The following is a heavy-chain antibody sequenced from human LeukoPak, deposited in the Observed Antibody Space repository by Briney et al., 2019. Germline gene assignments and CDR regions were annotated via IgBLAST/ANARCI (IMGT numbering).Heavy chain of an antibody. D-gene: IGHD3-16*02. J-gene: IGHJ5*02. CDR3: ARGCRYTFLTRGNWFDP. V-gene: IGHV4-34*01. CDR1: GGSFSGYY. CDR2: INHSGST. Sequence: PSETLSLTCAVYGGSFSGYYWSWIRQPPGKGLEWIGEINHSGSTNYNPSLKSRVTISVDTSKNQFSLKLSSVTAADTAVYYCARGCRYTFLTRGNWFDPWGQGTLVTVSS.